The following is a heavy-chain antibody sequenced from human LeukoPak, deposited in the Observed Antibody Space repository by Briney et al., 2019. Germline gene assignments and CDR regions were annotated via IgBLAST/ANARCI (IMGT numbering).Heavy chain of an antibody. J-gene: IGHJ6*04. CDR3: ARDGTPSYTSGWVYMDA. CDR2: ISSSSSTI. V-gene: IGHV3-48*01. Sequence: GGSLRLSCAASGFTFSSYSMNWVRQAPGKGLEWVSYISSSSSTIYYADSVKGRFTISRDNAKNSLFLQMNSLRGEDTAVYYCARDGTPSYTSGWVYMDAWGKGTTVTISS. CDR1: GFTFSSYS. D-gene: IGHD6-19*01.